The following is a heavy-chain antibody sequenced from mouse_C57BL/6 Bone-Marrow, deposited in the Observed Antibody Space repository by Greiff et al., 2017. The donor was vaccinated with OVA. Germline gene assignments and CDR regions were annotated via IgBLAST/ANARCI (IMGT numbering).Heavy chain of an antibody. CDR1: GYTFTNYW. CDR3: ARSSIPPYFDY. V-gene: IGHV1-63*01. Sequence: VKLQESGAELVRPGTSVKMSCKASGYTFTNYWIGWAKQRPGHGLEWIGDIYPGGGYTNYNEKFKGKATLTADKSSSTAYMQLSSLTSEDSAVYYCARSSIPPYFDYWGQGTTLTVSS. J-gene: IGHJ2*01. CDR2: IYPGGGYT.